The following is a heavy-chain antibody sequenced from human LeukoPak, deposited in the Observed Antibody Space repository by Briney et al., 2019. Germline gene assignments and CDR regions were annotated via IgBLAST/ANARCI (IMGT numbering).Heavy chain of an antibody. Sequence: PSETLSLTCTVSGGSISSSSYYWGWLRQPPGKGLEWIGSIYYSGSTYYNPSLKSRVTISVDTSKNQFSLKLSSVTAADTAVYYCARATRSGRSKFDYWGQGTLVTVSS. D-gene: IGHD1-26*01. CDR3: ARATRSGRSKFDY. CDR2: IYYSGST. CDR1: GGSISSSSYY. J-gene: IGHJ4*02. V-gene: IGHV4-39*01.